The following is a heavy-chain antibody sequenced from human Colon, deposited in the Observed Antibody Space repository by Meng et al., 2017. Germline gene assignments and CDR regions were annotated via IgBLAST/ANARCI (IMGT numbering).Heavy chain of an antibody. J-gene: IGHJ3*01. CDR3: ARRLNGATPHYAFDV. V-gene: IGHV3-23*01. Sequence: GESLKISCAASGFTFSNYPMSWVRQDPGQALEWVAGVSESGVDTDYADSVKGRFTISRDNFQSTLYLEMNNLRVEDTAVYYCARRLNGATPHYAFDVWGQGTMVTVSS. CDR1: GFTFSNYP. D-gene: IGHD1-26*01. CDR2: VSESGVDT.